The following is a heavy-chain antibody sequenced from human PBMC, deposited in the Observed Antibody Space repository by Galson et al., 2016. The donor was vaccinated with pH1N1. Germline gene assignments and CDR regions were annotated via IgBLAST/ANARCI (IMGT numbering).Heavy chain of an antibody. CDR3: AREDYYDVDLSDWYFDL. Sequence: SVKVSCKASGGTFNSNGISWLRQAPGQGLEWMERIIPILGSTNYAQKFQGKITITADESTSTAYMELNSLRSEDTALYYCAREDYYDVDLSDWYFDLWGRGTLVTVSS. J-gene: IGHJ2*01. CDR2: IIPILGST. CDR1: GGTFNSNG. D-gene: IGHD3-22*01. V-gene: IGHV1-69*13.